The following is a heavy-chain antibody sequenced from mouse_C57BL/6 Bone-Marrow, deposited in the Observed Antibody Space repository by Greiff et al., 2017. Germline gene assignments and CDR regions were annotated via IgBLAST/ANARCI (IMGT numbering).Heavy chain of an antibody. CDR2: IHPNSGST. CDR3: ARGYYGTYYYAMDY. V-gene: IGHV1-64*01. CDR1: GYTFTSYW. Sequence: QVQLQQPGAELVKPGASVKLSCKASGYTFTSYWMHWVKQRPGQGLEWIGMIHPNSGSTNYNEKFKSKDTLTVDKSSSTAYMQLSSLTSEDSAVSDCARGYYGTYYYAMDYGGQGTSVTVSS. J-gene: IGHJ4*01. D-gene: IGHD1-1*01.